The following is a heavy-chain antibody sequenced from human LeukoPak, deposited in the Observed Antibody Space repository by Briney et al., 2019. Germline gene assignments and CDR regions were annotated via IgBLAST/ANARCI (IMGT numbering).Heavy chain of an antibody. CDR1: GGTFSSYA. Sequence: GSSVKVSCKASGGTFSSYAISWVRQAPGQGLEWMGRIIPIFGTANHAQKFQGRVTITTDESTSTAYMELSSLRSEDTAVYYCATTGDMVRGVFDYWGQGTLVTVSS. J-gene: IGHJ4*02. CDR3: ATTGDMVRGVFDY. V-gene: IGHV1-69*05. D-gene: IGHD3-10*01. CDR2: IIPIFGTA.